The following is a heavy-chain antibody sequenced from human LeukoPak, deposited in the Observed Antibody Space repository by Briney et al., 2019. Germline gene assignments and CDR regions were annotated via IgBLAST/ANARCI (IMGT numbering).Heavy chain of an antibody. D-gene: IGHD6-19*01. V-gene: IGHV3-21*01. J-gene: IGHJ1*01. CDR3: ARPPYSSGSFFQH. CDR2: ISSSSSYI. CDR1: GFTFSSYS. Sequence: PGGSLRLSCAASGFTFSSYSMNWVRQAPGKGLEWVSSISSSSSYIYYADSVKGRFTISRDNAKNSLYLQMNSLRAEDTAVYYCARPPYSSGSFFQHWGQGTLVTVSS.